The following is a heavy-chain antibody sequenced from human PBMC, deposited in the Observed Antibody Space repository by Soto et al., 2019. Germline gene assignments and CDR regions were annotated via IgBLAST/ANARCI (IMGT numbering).Heavy chain of an antibody. CDR1: GYTFTSYG. J-gene: IGHJ5*02. Sequence: ASVKVSCKASGYTFTSYGISWVRQAPGQGLEWMGWISAYNGNTNYAQKLQGRVTMTTDTSTNTAYMELRSLRSDDTAVYYCASVIARYWFDPWGQGTLVTVSS. D-gene: IGHD6-13*01. V-gene: IGHV1-18*01. CDR2: ISAYNGNT. CDR3: ASVIARYWFDP.